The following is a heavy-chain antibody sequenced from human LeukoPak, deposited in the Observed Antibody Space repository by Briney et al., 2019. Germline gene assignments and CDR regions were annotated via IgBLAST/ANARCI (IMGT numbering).Heavy chain of an antibody. CDR2: IKEEGSES. CDR1: GWTLSSYW. J-gene: IGHJ6*02. V-gene: IGHV3-7*03. Sequence: GGSLTLSCPASGWTLSSYWMNWVRQTPGKGREGVARIKEEGSESQYVDSVKGRFSIARDKTKGSLFLQLNSLRAEDTAVYYCERRGGGLFGDDARYYYYGMDVWAKGPRSPSP. CDR3: ERRGGGLFGDDARYYYYGMDV. D-gene: IGHD2-8*02.